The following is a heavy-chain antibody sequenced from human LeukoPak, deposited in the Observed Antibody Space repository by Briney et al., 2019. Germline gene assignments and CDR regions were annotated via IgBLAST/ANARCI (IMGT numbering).Heavy chain of an antibody. CDR2: INHSGST. CDR1: GGSFSGYY. V-gene: IGHV4-34*01. J-gene: IGHJ4*02. Sequence: SETLSLTCAVYGGSFSGYYWSWIRQPPGKGLECIGEINHSGSTNYNPSLKSRVTISVDTSKNQFSLKLSSVTAADTAVYYCARGPYGDYRTPFGYWGQGTLVTVSS. CDR3: ARGPYGDYRTPFGY. D-gene: IGHD4-17*01.